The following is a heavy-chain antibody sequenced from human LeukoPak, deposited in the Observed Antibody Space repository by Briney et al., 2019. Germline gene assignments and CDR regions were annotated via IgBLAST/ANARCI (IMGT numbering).Heavy chain of an antibody. CDR2: VYSSGSL. V-gene: IGHV4-39*07. J-gene: IGHJ4*02. CDR1: WDSISSSIYY. D-gene: IGHD6-13*01. Sequence: SETLSLICTVSWDSISSSIYYWAWIRQPPGRQLEGIGSVYSSGSLYYNPSLKSRVTMSVDKSKHQFSLKLSSVTAADTAVYYCASGRPIAYWGQGTLVTVSS. CDR3: ASGRPIAY.